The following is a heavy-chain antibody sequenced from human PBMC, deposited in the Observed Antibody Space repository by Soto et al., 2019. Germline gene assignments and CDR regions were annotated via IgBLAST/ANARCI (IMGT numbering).Heavy chain of an antibody. V-gene: IGHV4-30-2*01. CDR3: ARGCRSTSCPPFDY. CDR2: IYHSGST. CDR1: GSSIRSSTCS. Sequence: PSDTPSLTCAISGSSIRSSTCSWTSIRQPPGKGLEWIGYIYHSGSTYYNPSLKSRVTISVDRSKNQFSLKLSSVTAADTAVYYCARGCRSTSCPPFDYWGQGTLVTVS. D-gene: IGHD2-2*01. J-gene: IGHJ4*02.